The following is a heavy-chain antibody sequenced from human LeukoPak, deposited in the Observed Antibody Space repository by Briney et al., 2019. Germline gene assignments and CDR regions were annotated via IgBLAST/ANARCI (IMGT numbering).Heavy chain of an antibody. CDR3: ARTPTRIAARQRDY. Sequence: GSLRLSCAASGFTFSSYWMSWVRQAPGKGLEWVANIKQDGSEKYYVDSVKGRFTISRDNAKNSLYLQMNSLRAEDTAVYYCARTPTRIAARQRDYWGQGTLVTVSS. V-gene: IGHV3-7*03. D-gene: IGHD6-6*01. CDR1: GFTFSSYW. J-gene: IGHJ4*02. CDR2: IKQDGSEK.